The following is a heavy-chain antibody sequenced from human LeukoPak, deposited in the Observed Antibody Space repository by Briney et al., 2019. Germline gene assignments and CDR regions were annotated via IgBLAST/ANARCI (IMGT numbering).Heavy chain of an antibody. CDR3: ASFGVVVPAAMGY. J-gene: IGHJ4*02. D-gene: IGHD2-2*01. Sequence: GGSLRLSCAASGFTFSSYAMSWVRQAPGKGLEWVSVIYSGGSTYYADSVKGRFTISRDNSKNTLYLQMNSLRAEDTAVYYCASFGVVVPAAMGYWGQGTLVTVSS. V-gene: IGHV3-53*01. CDR1: GFTFSSYA. CDR2: IYSGGST.